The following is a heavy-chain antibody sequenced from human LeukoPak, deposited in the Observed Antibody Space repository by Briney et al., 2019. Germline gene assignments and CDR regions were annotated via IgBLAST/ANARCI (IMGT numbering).Heavy chain of an antibody. CDR1: GYSISSGYY. D-gene: IGHD3-10*01. J-gene: IGHJ4*02. CDR2: IYHSGST. CDR3: ARESYGSGSYKDY. V-gene: IGHV4-38-2*02. Sequence: SETLSLTCAVSGYSISSGYYWGWIRQPPGKGLEWIGSIYHSGSTYYNPSLKSRVTISVDTSKNQFSLKLSSVTAADTAVYYCARESYGSGSYKDYWGQGTLDTVSS.